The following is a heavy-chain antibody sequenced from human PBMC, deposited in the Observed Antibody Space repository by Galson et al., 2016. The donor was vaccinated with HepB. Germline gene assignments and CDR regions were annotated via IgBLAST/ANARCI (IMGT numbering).Heavy chain of an antibody. CDR2: IYLDDSDT. CDR3: ASSIVTTQFDY. V-gene: IGHV5-51*01. J-gene: IGHJ4*02. CDR1: GYNFITYW. D-gene: IGHD3-16*01. Sequence: QSGAEVKKPGESLKISCKGSGYNFITYWIGWVRPMPGKGLEWMGIIYLDDSDTRYSPSFQGQVTISADKSISTAYLQWSSLKASDTAMYYRASSIVTTQFDYWGQGTLVTVSS.